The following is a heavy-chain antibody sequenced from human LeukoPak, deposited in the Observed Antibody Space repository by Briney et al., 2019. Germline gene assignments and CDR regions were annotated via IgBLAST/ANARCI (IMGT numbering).Heavy chain of an antibody. CDR2: ISGSGGST. Sequence: GGSLRLSCAASGFTFSSYAMSWVRQAPGKGLEWVSAISGSGGSTYYADSVKGWFTISRDNSKNTLYLQMNSLRAEDTAVYYCAKDHSSGWYEDYYFDYWGQGTLVTVSS. D-gene: IGHD6-19*01. V-gene: IGHV3-23*01. CDR1: GFTFSSYA. J-gene: IGHJ4*02. CDR3: AKDHSSGWYEDYYFDY.